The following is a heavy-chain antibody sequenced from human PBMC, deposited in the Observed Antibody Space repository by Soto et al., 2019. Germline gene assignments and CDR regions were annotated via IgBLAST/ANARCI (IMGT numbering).Heavy chain of an antibody. V-gene: IGHV4-34*01. CDR3: ERRKAPMVRGFWFDP. CDR2: INHSGST. J-gene: IGHJ5*02. D-gene: IGHD3-10*01. CDR1: GGSFRGYY. Sequence: PSXTLSLTCAVYGGSFRGYYWSWIHQPPGKGLEWIGEINHSGSTNYNPSLKSRVTISVDTSKNQFSLKLSSVTEADTAVYYCERRKAPMVRGFWFDPWGQGTLVPVSS.